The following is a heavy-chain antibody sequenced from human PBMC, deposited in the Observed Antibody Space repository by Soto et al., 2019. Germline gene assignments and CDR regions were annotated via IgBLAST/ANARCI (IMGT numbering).Heavy chain of an antibody. V-gene: IGHV3-30*18. J-gene: IGHJ6*02. CDR2: ISYDGSNK. CDR3: AKERGFGELDLYFYYGMDV. D-gene: IGHD3-10*01. Sequence: QVQLVESGGGVVQPGRSLRISCAASGFTFSSYGMHWVRQAPGKGLEWVAVISYDGSNKYYADSVKGRFTISRDNSKNTLYLQMNSLRAEDTAVYYCAKERGFGELDLYFYYGMDVWGQGTTVTVSS. CDR1: GFTFSSYG.